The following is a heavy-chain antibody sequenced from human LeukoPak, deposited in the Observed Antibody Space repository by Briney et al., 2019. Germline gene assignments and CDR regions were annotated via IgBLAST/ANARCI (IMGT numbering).Heavy chain of an antibody. D-gene: IGHD6-13*01. CDR2: INHSGST. V-gene: IGHV4-34*01. J-gene: IGHJ5*02. CDR3: ATLGAAAANNWFDP. Sequence: PSETLSLTCAVYGGSFSGYYWSWIRQPPGKGLDWIGEINHSGSTNYNPSLKSRVTISVDTSKNQFSLKLSSVTAADTAVYYCATLGAAAANNWFDPWGQGTLVTVS. CDR1: GGSFSGYY.